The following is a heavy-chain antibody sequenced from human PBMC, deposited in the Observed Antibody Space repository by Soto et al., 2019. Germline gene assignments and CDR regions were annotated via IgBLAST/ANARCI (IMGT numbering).Heavy chain of an antibody. V-gene: IGHV4-30-4*01. CDR2: IYYSGST. Sequence: SETLSVTCSVSGGSISSGGDYWSWIRQPPGKGLEWIGYIYYSGSTYYNPSLKSRVTISVDTSKNQFSLKLSSVTAADTAVYYCADDSRGYLTWGQGTLVTVSS. CDR1: GGSISSGGDY. D-gene: IGHD3-22*01. CDR3: ADDSRGYLT. J-gene: IGHJ4*02.